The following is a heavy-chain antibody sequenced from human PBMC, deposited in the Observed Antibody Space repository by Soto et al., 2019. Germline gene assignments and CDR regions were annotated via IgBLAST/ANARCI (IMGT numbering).Heavy chain of an antibody. D-gene: IGHD3-3*01. CDR2: ISYAGNNI. CDR3: AKDQSSILRSGSGMDV. Sequence: GGSLRLSCAASGFTFRNFVMHWVRQAPGKGLEWVAVISYAGNNIYYADSVKGRFTISRDNSGNTLYLEMSSLRGEDTAVYYCAKDQSSILRSGSGMDVRGPGTSVTVSS. CDR1: GFTFRNFV. V-gene: IGHV3-30*18. J-gene: IGHJ6*02.